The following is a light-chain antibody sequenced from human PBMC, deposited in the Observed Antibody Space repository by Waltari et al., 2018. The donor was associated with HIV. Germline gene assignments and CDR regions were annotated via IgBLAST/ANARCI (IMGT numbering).Light chain of an antibody. CDR2: WAS. J-gene: IGKJ4*01. V-gene: IGKV4-1*01. CDR3: QKYYGTQIT. CDR1: ESVLYTSNNKNY. Sequence: LAVSLGERATIKCKTSESVLYTSNNKNYLAWYQQKPGQPPKLLIYWASTRESGVPDRFSGSGSGTDFTLTISSLQAGDVAIYYCQKYYGTQITFGGGTKVEIK.